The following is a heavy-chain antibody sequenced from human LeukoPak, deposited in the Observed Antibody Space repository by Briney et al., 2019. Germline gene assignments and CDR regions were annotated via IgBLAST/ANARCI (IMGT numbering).Heavy chain of an antibody. V-gene: IGHV3-7*01. J-gene: IGHJ4*02. CDR3: ARDTEDYDFLTGYYTRPLDY. D-gene: IGHD3-9*01. CDR2: IKPDGSGK. Sequence: PGGSLRLSCAASGFSFSSYWMTWVRQVPGKGLEWVANIKPDGSGKHYVDSVKGRFTISRDNAKSSLYLQMDGLRVEDTAVYYCARDTEDYDFLTGYYTRPLDYWGQGTLVTVSS. CDR1: GFSFSSYW.